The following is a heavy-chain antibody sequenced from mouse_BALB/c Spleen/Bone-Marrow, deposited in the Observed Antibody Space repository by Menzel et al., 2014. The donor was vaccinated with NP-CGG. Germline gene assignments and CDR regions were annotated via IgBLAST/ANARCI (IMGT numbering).Heavy chain of an antibody. CDR2: ISSGGHDT. CDR1: GFTFSSYS. J-gene: IGHJ2*01. D-gene: IGHD2-4*01. V-gene: IGHV5-6-4*01. Sequence: DVKLQESGGGLVKPGGSLKLSCAASGFTFSSYSMSWVRQTPEKRLEWVATISSGGHDTYYPDSVKGRFTISRDNAKNTLYLQMSSLKSEDTAVYYCSKDGGYDYSYYFDYWAKAPLSQSPQ. CDR3: SKDGGYDYSYYFDY.